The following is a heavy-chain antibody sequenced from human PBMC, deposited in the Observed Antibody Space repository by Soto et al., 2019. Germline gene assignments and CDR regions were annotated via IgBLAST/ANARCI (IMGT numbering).Heavy chain of an antibody. V-gene: IGHV3-23*01. D-gene: IGHD6-13*01. CDR1: GFTFNTYA. CDR3: AKGATSSWYGGQFDC. J-gene: IGHJ4*02. CDR2: ISGSGGST. Sequence: EVQLLESGGGLVQPGGSLRLSCAASGFTFNTYAMNWVRQAPGKGLEWVSAISGSGGSTYYADSVKGRFTISRDNSKNTLYLQMNSLTAEDTAVYYCAKGATSSWYGGQFDCWGQGTQVTVSS.